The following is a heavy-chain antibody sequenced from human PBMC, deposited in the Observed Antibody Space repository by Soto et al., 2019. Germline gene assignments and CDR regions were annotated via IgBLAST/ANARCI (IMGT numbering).Heavy chain of an antibody. CDR2: ISGSSSYI. CDR3: ARMSKVTVGGYYTFYYYYGMDV. Sequence: EVQLLESGGGLVQPGGSLRLSCAASGFTFSSYAMSWVRQAPGKGLEWVSAISGSSSYIYYADSVKGRFTISRDNAKNSLYLQMNSLRAEDTAVYYCARMSKVTVGGYYTFYYYYGMDVWGQGTTVTVSS. CDR1: GFTFSSYA. D-gene: IGHD3-3*01. V-gene: IGHV3-21*01. J-gene: IGHJ6*02.